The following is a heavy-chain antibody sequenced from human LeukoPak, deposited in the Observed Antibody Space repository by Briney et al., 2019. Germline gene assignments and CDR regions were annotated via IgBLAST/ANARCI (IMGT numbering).Heavy chain of an antibody. J-gene: IGHJ6*02. V-gene: IGHV4-34*01. D-gene: IGHD3-10*01. CDR3: ARGANYGSGHV. CDR2: INHSGST. CDR1: GGSFSGYY. Sequence: PSETLSLTCAVYGGSFSGYYWSWIRQPPGKGLEWIGEINHSGSTNYNPSLKSRVTISVDTSKNQFSLKLSSVTAADTAVYYCARGANYGSGHVWGQGTTVTVSS.